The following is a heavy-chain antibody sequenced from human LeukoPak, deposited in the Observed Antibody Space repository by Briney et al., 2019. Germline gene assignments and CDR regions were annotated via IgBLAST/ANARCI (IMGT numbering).Heavy chain of an antibody. CDR2: IYYSGST. V-gene: IGHV4-39*07. CDR1: GGSISSSSYY. J-gene: IGHJ6*03. Sequence: SETLSLTCTVSGGSISSSSYYWGWIRQPPGKGLEWIGSIYYSGSTYYNPSLKSRVTISVDTSKNQFSLKLSSVTAADTAVYYCARVYSNYVVDPIEYYYYMDVWGKGTTVTVSS. D-gene: IGHD4-11*01. CDR3: ARVYSNYVVDPIEYYYYMDV.